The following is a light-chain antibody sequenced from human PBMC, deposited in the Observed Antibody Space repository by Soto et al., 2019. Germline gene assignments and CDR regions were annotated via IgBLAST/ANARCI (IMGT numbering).Light chain of an antibody. CDR1: QSVSSSY. CDR2: GAS. CDR3: QQYGSSPRV. Sequence: EIVLTQSPGTLSLSPGERATLSCRASQSVSSSYLAWYQQKPGQAPRLLIYGASSRATGIPDRFSGSGSGTAFTLSISRLETEDLAVYYCQQYGSSPRVFGGGTKVEIK. V-gene: IGKV3-20*01. J-gene: IGKJ4*01.